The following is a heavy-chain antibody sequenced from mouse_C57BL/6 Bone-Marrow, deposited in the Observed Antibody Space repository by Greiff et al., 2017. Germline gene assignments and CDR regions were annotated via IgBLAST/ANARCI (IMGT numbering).Heavy chain of an antibody. D-gene: IGHD1-1*01. J-gene: IGHJ1*03. CDR3: AYGSSYYWYFDV. CDR1: GYTFTSYW. V-gene: IGHV1-5*01. Sequence: VQLQQSGTVLARPGASVKMSCKTSGYTFTSYWMHWVKQRPGQGLEWIGAIYPGNSDTSYNQKLKGKAKLTAVTSASTAYMELSSLTNEDSAVYYCAYGSSYYWYFDVWGTGTTVTVSS. CDR2: IYPGNSDT.